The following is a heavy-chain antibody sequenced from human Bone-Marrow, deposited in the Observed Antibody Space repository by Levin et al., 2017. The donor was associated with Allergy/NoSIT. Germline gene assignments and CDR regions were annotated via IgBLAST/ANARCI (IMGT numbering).Heavy chain of an antibody. CDR3: ARNPHLRITIVGGGGAWNWFDP. Sequence: SGPTLVKPTQTLTLTCTFSGFSLSTSGVGVGWIRQPPGKALEWLALIYWNDDKRYSPSLKSRLTITKDTSKNQVVLTMTNMDPVDTATYYCARNPHLRITIVGGGGAWNWFDPWGQGTLVTVSS. V-gene: IGHV2-5*01. CDR1: GFSLSTSGVG. D-gene: IGHD3-3*01. CDR2: IYWNDDK. J-gene: IGHJ5*02.